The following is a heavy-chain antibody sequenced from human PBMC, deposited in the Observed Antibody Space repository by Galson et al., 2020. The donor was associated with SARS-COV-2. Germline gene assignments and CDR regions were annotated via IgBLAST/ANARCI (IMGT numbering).Heavy chain of an antibody. V-gene: IGHV3-23*01. Sequence: GESLKISCAASGFTFSSYAMSLVRQAPGKGLEWVADITGSGRTIKYADSVKGRFTISRDNSKNMLWLQMNSLGVEDTAVYYCAKDQIIGDDRVCLDYWGQGALVTVSS. D-gene: IGHD7-27*01. CDR2: ITGSGRTI. J-gene: IGHJ4*02. CDR1: GFTFSSYA. CDR3: AKDQIIGDDRVCLDY.